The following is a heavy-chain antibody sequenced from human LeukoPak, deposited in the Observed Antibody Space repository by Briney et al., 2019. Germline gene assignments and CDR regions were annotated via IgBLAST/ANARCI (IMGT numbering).Heavy chain of an antibody. CDR1: GGSISSYY. V-gene: IGHV4-4*07. D-gene: IGHD3-10*01. Sequence: SETLSLTCTVSGGSISSYYWSWIRQPAGKGLEWIGRIYTSGSTNYNPSLKSRVTMSVDTSKNQFSLKLSSVAAADTAVYYCARAYGSGSYYNWFDPWGQGTLVTVSS. J-gene: IGHJ5*02. CDR3: ARAYGSGSYYNWFDP. CDR2: IYTSGST.